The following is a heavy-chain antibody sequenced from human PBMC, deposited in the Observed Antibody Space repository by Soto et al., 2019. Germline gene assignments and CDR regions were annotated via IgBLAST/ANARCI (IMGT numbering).Heavy chain of an antibody. CDR2: IYHSGST. CDR3: ATNSYYSLGV. Sequence: QVQLQESGPGLVKPSGTLSLTCAVSSGSISSAHWWNWVRQPPGKGLEWIGEIYHSGSTNYNPSLKSRVTVSVDKSMNQFYLKLTSVTAADTAVYYCATNSYYSLGVWGQGTTVTVSS. V-gene: IGHV4-4*02. CDR1: SGSISSAHW. J-gene: IGHJ6*02.